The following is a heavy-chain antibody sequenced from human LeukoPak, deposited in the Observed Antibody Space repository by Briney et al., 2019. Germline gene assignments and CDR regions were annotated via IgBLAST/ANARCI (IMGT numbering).Heavy chain of an antibody. V-gene: IGHV4-39*07. D-gene: IGHD3-10*01. CDR2: VYHSGSI. Sequence: SETLSLTCTVSGGSIRSSSYYWGWIRQPPGKGLEWIGSVYHSGSIYYNPSLKSRVTISVDTSKNQFSLKLSSVTAADTAVYYCAREGWGMVRGVDYHYYYMDVWGKGTTVTVSS. J-gene: IGHJ6*03. CDR1: GGSIRSSSYY. CDR3: AREGWGMVRGVDYHYYYMDV.